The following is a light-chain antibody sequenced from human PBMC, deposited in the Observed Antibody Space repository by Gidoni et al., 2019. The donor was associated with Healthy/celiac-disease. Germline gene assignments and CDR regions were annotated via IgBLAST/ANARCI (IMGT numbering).Light chain of an antibody. CDR1: QSVSSY. CDR2: DAS. J-gene: IGKJ4*01. V-gene: IGKV3-11*01. CDR3: QQRSNWPLT. Sequence: ELVLTQSPATLSLYPGERATLSCRASQSVSSYLAWYQQKPGQAPRLRIYDASTRSTGIPVRFSGSGSGTDFTLTISSLEPEDFAVYYCQQRSNWPLTFXGXTKVEIK.